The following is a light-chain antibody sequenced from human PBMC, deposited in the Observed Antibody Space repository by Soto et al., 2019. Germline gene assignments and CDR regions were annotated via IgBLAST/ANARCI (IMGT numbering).Light chain of an antibody. J-gene: IGKJ5*01. CDR1: QSVSTSN. CDR3: QQYGSSPPIT. Sequence: IVLTQSPGTLSSSPGERATLSCRASQSVSTSNLAWYQQRPGQAPRLLIYGASSRATGIPDRFSGSGSGTDFTLTISRLEPEDFAVYYCQQYGSSPPITFGQGTRLEI. CDR2: GAS. V-gene: IGKV3-20*01.